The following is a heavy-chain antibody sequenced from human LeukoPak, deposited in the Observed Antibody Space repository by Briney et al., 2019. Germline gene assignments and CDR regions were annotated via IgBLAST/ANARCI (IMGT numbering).Heavy chain of an antibody. J-gene: IGHJ4*02. CDR2: ISSSSSYI. CDR3: ARAPPTRLVVYARSSYYFDY. Sequence: GGSLRLSRAASGFTFSSYSMNWVRQAPGKGLEWVSSISSSSSYIYYADSVKGRFTISRDNAKNSLYLQMNSLRAEDTAVYYCARAPPTRLVVYARSSYYFDYWGQGTLVTVSS. V-gene: IGHV3-21*01. D-gene: IGHD2-8*02. CDR1: GFTFSSYS.